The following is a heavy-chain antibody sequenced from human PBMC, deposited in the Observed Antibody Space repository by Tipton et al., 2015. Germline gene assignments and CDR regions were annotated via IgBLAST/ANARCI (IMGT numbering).Heavy chain of an antibody. Sequence: TLSLTCTVSGVPVYSGNSYWSWIRQPAGKGLEWIGEITQSGSSNYNPSLKSRVTLSLDTSKNQFSLNLSSLTAADTAVYYCARGGSLFDYWGQGTLVTVSS. CDR2: ITQSGSS. D-gene: IGHD2-15*01. J-gene: IGHJ4*02. CDR1: GVPVYSGNSY. CDR3: ARGGSLFDY. V-gene: IGHV4-34*01.